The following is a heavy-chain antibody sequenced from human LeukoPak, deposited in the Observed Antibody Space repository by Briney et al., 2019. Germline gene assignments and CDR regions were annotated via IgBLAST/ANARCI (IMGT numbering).Heavy chain of an antibody. CDR1: VGTFSSYA. Sequence: GSSVKVSRKASVGTFSSYAISWVRQAPGQGLEWMGGIIPIFGTANYAQKFQGRVTITADESTSTAYMELSSLRSEDTAVYYCAREVHSSGWDYWGQGTLVTVSS. V-gene: IGHV1-69*01. CDR2: IIPIFGTA. J-gene: IGHJ4*02. D-gene: IGHD6-19*01. CDR3: AREVHSSGWDY.